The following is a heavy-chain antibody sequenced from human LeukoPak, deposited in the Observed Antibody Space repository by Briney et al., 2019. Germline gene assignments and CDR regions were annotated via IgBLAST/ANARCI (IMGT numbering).Heavy chain of an antibody. J-gene: IGHJ4*02. D-gene: IGHD1-26*01. CDR2: INSDGSTT. CDR3: VGGSYYFDY. V-gene: IGHV3-74*01. Sequence: GGSLRLSCAASGFTFSSYWMHWVRQAPGKGLVLVSRINSDGSTTSYADSVKGRITISRDNAKNTLYLQMNSLRAEDTAVYYCVGGSYYFDYWGQGTLVTVSS. CDR1: GFTFSSYW.